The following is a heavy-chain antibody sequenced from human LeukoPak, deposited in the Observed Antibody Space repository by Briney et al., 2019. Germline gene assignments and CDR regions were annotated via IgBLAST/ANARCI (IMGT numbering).Heavy chain of an antibody. J-gene: IGHJ1*01. CDR3: TISSSWYSEYFQH. Sequence: GGSLRLSCTASGFTFGDYAMSWVRQAPGKGLEWVGFIRSKAYGGTTEYAASVKGRVTISRDDSKSIAYLQMNSLKTEDTAVYYCTISSSWYSEYFQHWGQGTLVTVSS. CDR2: IRSKAYGGTT. V-gene: IGHV3-49*04. CDR1: GFTFGDYA. D-gene: IGHD6-13*01.